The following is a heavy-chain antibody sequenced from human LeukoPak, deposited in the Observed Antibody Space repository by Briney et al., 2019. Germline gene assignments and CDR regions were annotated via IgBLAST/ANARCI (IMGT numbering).Heavy chain of an antibody. D-gene: IGHD6-6*01. Sequence: GGSLRLSCAASGFTVNSHYINWVRRTPGKGLEWVSIIYSGGSTNYADSVKGRFTISRDNSKNTLYLQMNSLRAEDTAVYYCARGEPTRPAPFDFWGQGTLVTVSS. V-gene: IGHV3-53*01. CDR2: IYSGGST. CDR3: ARGEPTRPAPFDF. J-gene: IGHJ4*02. CDR1: GFTVNSHY.